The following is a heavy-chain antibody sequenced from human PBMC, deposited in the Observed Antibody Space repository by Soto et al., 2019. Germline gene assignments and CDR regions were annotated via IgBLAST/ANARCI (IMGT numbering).Heavy chain of an antibody. CDR1: GYTFTGYY. D-gene: IGHD2-15*01. Sequence: GASVKVSCKASGYTFTGYYIDWVRQDPGEGLEWMGWINPNSGGTNYAQKFQGRVTMTRDTSISTAYMELSRLRSDDTAVYYCARVLSHLVVAATLFDYWGQGTLVTVSS. V-gene: IGHV1-2*02. CDR2: INPNSGGT. CDR3: ARVLSHLVVAATLFDY. J-gene: IGHJ4*02.